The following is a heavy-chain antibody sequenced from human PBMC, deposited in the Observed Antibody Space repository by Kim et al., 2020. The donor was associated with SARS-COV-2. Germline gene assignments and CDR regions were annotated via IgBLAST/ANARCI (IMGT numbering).Heavy chain of an antibody. CDR2: ISGSGGST. D-gene: IGHD2-2*01. V-gene: IGHV3-23*01. CDR3: ARTRSCSGTSCYVDF. J-gene: IGHJ4*02. Sequence: GGSLRLSCAASGFTFSTYAISWVRQAPGKGLEWVSGISGSGGSTYYADSGRGRFTISRDNSKNTLFLQMSSLTADDTSVYYCARTRSCSGTSCYVDFWGQGTLVTVSS. CDR1: GFTFSTYA.